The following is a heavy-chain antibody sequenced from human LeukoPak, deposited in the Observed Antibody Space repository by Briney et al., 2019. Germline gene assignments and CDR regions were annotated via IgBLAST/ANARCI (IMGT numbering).Heavy chain of an antibody. V-gene: IGHV3-72*01. CDR3: ARDAAAGAIDY. Sequence: GGSLRLSCAASGFTFSDHCMDWVRQAPGKGLEWVGRTRNKANSYTTEYAASVKGRFTISRDDSKKSLYLQMNSLKTEDTAVYYCARDAAAGAIDYWGQGTLVTVSS. D-gene: IGHD6-13*01. CDR1: GFTFSDHC. CDR2: TRNKANSYTT. J-gene: IGHJ4*02.